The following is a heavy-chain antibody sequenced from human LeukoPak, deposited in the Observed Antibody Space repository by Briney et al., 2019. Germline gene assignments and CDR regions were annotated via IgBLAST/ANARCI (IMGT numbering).Heavy chain of an antibody. V-gene: IGHV1-2*02. CDR2: INPNSGGT. CDR1: GYTFTGYF. Sequence: ASVKVSCKPSGYTFTGYFIHWVRQAPGQGLEWMGWINPNSGGTNYAQTFQGRVTMTRDTSITTAYMELNRLRSDDTAVYYCASDMSAGGIDYWGQGSLVTVSS. CDR3: ASDMSAGGIDY. J-gene: IGHJ4*02. D-gene: IGHD6-13*01.